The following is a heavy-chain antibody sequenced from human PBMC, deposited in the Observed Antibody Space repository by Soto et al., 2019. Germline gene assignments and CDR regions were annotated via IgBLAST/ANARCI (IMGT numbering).Heavy chain of an antibody. CDR1: RESFSGYA. D-gene: IGHD3-10*01. CDR3: ARDKITVLFDY. V-gene: IGHV4-34*01. CDR2: INHTGST. J-gene: IGHJ4*02. Sequence: SGTLSLTCAVYRESFSGYAWTWIRQPPGTGLEWIGEINHTGSTNYNPSLKSRVTISVDTSKNQFSLKLTSVTAADTAVYHCARDKITVLFDYWGQGTLV.